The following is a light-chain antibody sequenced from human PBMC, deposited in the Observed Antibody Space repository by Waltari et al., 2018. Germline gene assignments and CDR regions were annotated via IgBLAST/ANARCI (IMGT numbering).Light chain of an antibody. CDR3: GTWDTSLSAYV. V-gene: IGLV1-51*01. Sequence: QSVLTQPPSVSPAPGQRVTISCSGSSSNNENNYQSWYQQLPGTAPKLFIFYDNKRSSVLPDRFSGSKSGTSATLDITGLQTGDEADYYCGTWDTSLSAYVFGTGTKVTVL. CDR1: SSNNENNY. CDR2: YDN. J-gene: IGLJ1*01.